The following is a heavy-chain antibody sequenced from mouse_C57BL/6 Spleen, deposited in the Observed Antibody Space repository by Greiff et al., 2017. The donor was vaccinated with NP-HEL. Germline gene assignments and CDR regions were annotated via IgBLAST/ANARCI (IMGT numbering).Heavy chain of an antibody. CDR1: GYTFTDYN. D-gene: IGHD2-5*01. Sequence: VQLQQSGPELVKPGASVKIPCKASGYTFTDYNMDWVKQSHGKSLKWIGDINPNNGGTIYNQKFKGKATLTVDKSTSTAYMELRSLTSEDTAVYYCARRGYSNWDYAMDYWGQGTSVTVSS. CDR2: INPNNGGT. V-gene: IGHV1-18*01. J-gene: IGHJ4*01. CDR3: ARRGYSNWDYAMDY.